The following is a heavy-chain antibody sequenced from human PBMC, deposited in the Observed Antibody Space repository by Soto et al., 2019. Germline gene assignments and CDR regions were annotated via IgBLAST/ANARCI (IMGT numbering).Heavy chain of an antibody. J-gene: IGHJ1*01. CDR1: GFTFSNYG. CDR2: ISSDGNKK. D-gene: IGHD4-4*01. V-gene: IGHV3-30*18. Sequence: QVQLVESGGGVVQPGRSLRLSCAASGFTFSNYGMHWVRQAPGKGLEWVTLISSDGNKKYYGDSVKGRFTISRDNSQSTLSLHMDNLRPEDTAVYYCVKDQRGSNYGYFQYWGQGALVTVSS. CDR3: VKDQRGSNYGYFQY.